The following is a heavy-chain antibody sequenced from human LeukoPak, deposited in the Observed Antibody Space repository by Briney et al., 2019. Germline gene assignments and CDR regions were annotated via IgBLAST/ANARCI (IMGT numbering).Heavy chain of an antibody. Sequence: GGSLRLSCAASGFTFSSYGMHWVRQAPGKGLEWVAVISYDGSNKYYADSVKGRFTISRDNSKDTVNLQMDSLRAEDTAIYYCARIHQNRVVVGAKGAFEIWGQGTVVTVSS. D-gene: IGHD2-15*01. J-gene: IGHJ3*02. V-gene: IGHV3-30*03. CDR1: GFTFSSYG. CDR3: ARIHQNRVVVGAKGAFEI. CDR2: ISYDGSNK.